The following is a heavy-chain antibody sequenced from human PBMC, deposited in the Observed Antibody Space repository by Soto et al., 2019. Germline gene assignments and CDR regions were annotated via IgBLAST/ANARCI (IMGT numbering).Heavy chain of an antibody. D-gene: IGHD3-3*01. Sequence: PSETLSLTCAVSGGSFSGYYWSWIRQPPGKGLEWIGEINHRGITNYNPSLKSRVTISVDTSKNHFSLKVSSVTAADTAVYYCARVDYDFWSGYSRKAMDVWGQGTTVTVSS. CDR3: ARVDYDFWSGYSRKAMDV. V-gene: IGHV4-34*01. J-gene: IGHJ6*02. CDR2: INHRGIT. CDR1: GGSFSGYY.